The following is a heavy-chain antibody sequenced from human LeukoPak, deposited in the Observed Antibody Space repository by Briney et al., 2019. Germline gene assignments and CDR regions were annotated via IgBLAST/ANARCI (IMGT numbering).Heavy chain of an antibody. CDR2: INPNSGGT. CDR1: GYTFTSYG. CDR3: ARADGYCSSTSCYRGPDAFDI. Sequence: ASVKVSCKASGYTFTSYGISWVRQAPGQGLEWMGWINPNSGGTNYAQKFQGRVTMTRDTSISTAYMELSRLRSDDTAVYYCARADGYCSSTSCYRGPDAFDIWGQGTMVTVSS. D-gene: IGHD2-2*01. V-gene: IGHV1-2*02. J-gene: IGHJ3*02.